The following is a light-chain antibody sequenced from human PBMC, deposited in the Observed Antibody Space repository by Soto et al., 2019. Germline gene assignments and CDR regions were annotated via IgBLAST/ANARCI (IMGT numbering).Light chain of an antibody. CDR3: QQYNNWLRVT. V-gene: IGKV3-15*01. CDR1: QSVSSN. J-gene: IGKJ3*01. CDR2: GAS. Sequence: EIVMTQSPATLSVSPGERATLSCRASQSVSSNLAWYQQKPGQAPRLLIYGASTRATGIRARFSGSGSGTEFTLTISSLQSEDFAVYYCQQYNNWLRVTFGPGTKVDIK.